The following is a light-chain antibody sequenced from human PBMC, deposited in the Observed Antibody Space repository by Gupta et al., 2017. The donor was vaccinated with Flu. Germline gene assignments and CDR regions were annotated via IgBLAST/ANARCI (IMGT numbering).Light chain of an antibody. Sequence: DIVMTQTPLFLAVTPGEPASISCRSSQSLLHSDDGNTCLDWYLQKPGQSPHLLIYSVSYRASGVPDRFSGSGSGTAFTLEISRVEAEDVGLYYCMQRIEFPWTFGQGTKVEIK. CDR3: MQRIEFPWT. V-gene: IGKV2-40*01. CDR2: SVS. J-gene: IGKJ1*01. CDR1: QSLLHSDDGNTC.